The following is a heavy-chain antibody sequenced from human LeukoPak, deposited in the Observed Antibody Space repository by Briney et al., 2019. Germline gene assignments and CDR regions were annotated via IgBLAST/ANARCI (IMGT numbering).Heavy chain of an antibody. V-gene: IGHV3-15*01. CDR1: GFTFSNAW. Sequence: GGSLRLSCAASGFTFSNAWMSWVRQAPGKGLEWVGRIRSKTDGGTTDYAAPVKGRFTISRNDPKITLYLQMNSPKTEYAAVYYSTTEGGRMDHWGQGTMATVSS. D-gene: IGHD2-15*01. CDR3: TTEGGRMDH. J-gene: IGHJ3*01. CDR2: IRSKTDGGTT.